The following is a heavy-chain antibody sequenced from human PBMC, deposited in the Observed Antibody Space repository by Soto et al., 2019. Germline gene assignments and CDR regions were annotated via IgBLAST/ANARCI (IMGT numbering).Heavy chain of an antibody. D-gene: IGHD1-1*01. V-gene: IGHV1-46*01. CDR1: GYTFTSYY. Sequence: GASVKVSCKASGYTFTSYYMHWVRQAPGQGLEWMGRINASDGDTKYSQNFQGRVSITAYTSASTAYMELTSLTSEDTAVYYCARFLMGSTTLDYWGQGTPVTVSS. J-gene: IGHJ4*02. CDR2: INASDGDT. CDR3: ARFLMGSTTLDY.